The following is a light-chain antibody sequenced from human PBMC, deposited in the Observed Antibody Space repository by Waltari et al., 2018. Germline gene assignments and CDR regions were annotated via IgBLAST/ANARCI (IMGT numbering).Light chain of an antibody. CDR1: KWAVTS. J-gene: IGLJ1*01. CDR2: LHT. V-gene: IGLV3-1*01. Sequence: SSELTQPPSVTVSPGHTASITRSGAKWAVTSACWYQRKPGQSPVLGIYLHTKRPSAIPERFSGSKSGNTATLTISGTQTMDEADYYCQAWDSSTYVFGTGTKVTVL. CDR3: QAWDSSTYV.